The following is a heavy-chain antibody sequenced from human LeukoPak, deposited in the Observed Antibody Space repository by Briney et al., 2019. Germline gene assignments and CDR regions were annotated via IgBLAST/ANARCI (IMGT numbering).Heavy chain of an antibody. CDR3: ASTMVRGVT. Sequence: KPSETLSLTCTVSGGSISSSSYYWSWIRQPAGKGLEWIGRIYTSGSTNYNPSLKSRVTISVDTSKNQFSLKLSSVTAADTAVYYCASTMVRGVTWGQGTLVTVSS. V-gene: IGHV4-61*02. CDR1: GGSISSSSYY. J-gene: IGHJ5*02. D-gene: IGHD3-10*01. CDR2: IYTSGST.